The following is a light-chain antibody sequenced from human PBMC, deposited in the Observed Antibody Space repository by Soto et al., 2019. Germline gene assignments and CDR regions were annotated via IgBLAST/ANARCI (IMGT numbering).Light chain of an antibody. J-gene: IGKJ4*01. CDR1: QSVSSSY. Sequence: EIVLTQSPGTLSLSPGERATLSCRASQSVSSSYLAWYQQKPGQAPRLLIYGASSRATGIPYRFSGSGSGTDFTLTISRLEPEDFAVYYCQQYGSSPPGLTFGGGTKVEIK. CDR2: GAS. CDR3: QQYGSSPPGLT. V-gene: IGKV3-20*01.